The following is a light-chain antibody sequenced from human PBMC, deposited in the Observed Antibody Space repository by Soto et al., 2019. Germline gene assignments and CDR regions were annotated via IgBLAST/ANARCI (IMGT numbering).Light chain of an antibody. CDR1: YIGSKS. CDR2: DDS. V-gene: IGLV3-21*02. J-gene: IGLJ2*01. Sequence: SYELTQPPSVSVAPGQTARISCGGDYIGSKSVHWYQQRPGPAPVLVVYDDSDRPSGIPERFSGSNSVNTATLTISSVEGGDEADYYCQVWDSSSDHLIFGGGTKLTVL. CDR3: QVWDSSSDHLI.